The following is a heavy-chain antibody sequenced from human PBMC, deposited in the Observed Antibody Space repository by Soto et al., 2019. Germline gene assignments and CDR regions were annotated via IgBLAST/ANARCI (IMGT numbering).Heavy chain of an antibody. CDR3: ARGQEGVVATH. CDR1: GGSLSGYY. D-gene: IGHD5-12*01. V-gene: IGHV4-34*01. CDR2: IKDGGRT. Sequence: QVQLQQWGAGLLKPSETLSLNCAVNGGSLSGYYWSWIRQPPGKGLEWIGEIKDGGRTNYSPSLKRRATTSADTSNNQFSVRLYSVTAADTGVYYCARGQEGVVATHWDQGTLVTVSS. J-gene: IGHJ4*02.